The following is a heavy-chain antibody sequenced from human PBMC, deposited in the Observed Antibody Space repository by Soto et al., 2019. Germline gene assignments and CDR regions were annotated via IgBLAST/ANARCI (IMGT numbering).Heavy chain of an antibody. Sequence: SETLSLTCTVSGGSISSGGYYWSWIRQHPGTGLEWIGYIYYSGSTYYNPSLKSRVTISVDTSKNQFSLKLSSVTAADTAVYYCARGSSGYSSSWYRYWGQGTLVTVSS. CDR2: IYYSGST. D-gene: IGHD6-13*01. J-gene: IGHJ4*02. CDR3: ARGSSGYSSSWYRY. V-gene: IGHV4-31*03. CDR1: GGSISSGGYY.